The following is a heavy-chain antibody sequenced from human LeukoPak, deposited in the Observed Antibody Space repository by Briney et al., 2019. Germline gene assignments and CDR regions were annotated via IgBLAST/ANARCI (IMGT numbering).Heavy chain of an antibody. Sequence: GGSLRLSCAASGFTFSSYAMHWVRQAPGKGLEWVAVISYDGSNKYYADSVRGRFIISRDNSKNTLYLQMSSLRVEDTAVYYCAKVMSTVRYYWYGVDVWGQGTTVTVSS. J-gene: IGHJ6*02. V-gene: IGHV3-30-3*01. CDR3: AKVMSTVRYYWYGVDV. CDR2: ISYDGSNK. CDR1: GFTFSSYA. D-gene: IGHD4-17*01.